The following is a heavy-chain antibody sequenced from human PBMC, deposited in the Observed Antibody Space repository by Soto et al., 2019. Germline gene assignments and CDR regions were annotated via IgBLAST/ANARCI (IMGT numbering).Heavy chain of an antibody. CDR1: GYTFTGYY. CDR3: ARPCGGDCQDAFDI. V-gene: IGHV1-2*04. CDR2: INPNSGGT. J-gene: IGHJ3*02. Sequence: QVQLVQSGAEVKKPGASVKVSCKASGYTFTGYYMHWVRQAPGQGLEWMGWINPNSGGTNYAQKVQGWVTMTRDTSISTAYMELSRLRSDDTAVYYCARPCGGDCQDAFDIWGQGTMVTVSS. D-gene: IGHD2-21*02.